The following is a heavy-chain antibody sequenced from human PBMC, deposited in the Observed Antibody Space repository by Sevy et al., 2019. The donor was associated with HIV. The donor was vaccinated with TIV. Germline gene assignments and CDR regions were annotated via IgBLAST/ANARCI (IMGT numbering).Heavy chain of an antibody. CDR2: FDPEDGET. Sequence: ASVKVSCKVSGYTLTELSMHWVRQAPGKELGWMGGFDPEDGETIYAQKFQGRVTMTEDTSTDTAYMELSSLRSEDTAVYYCATGGKGDYYYYYMDVWGKGTTVTVSS. V-gene: IGHV1-24*01. D-gene: IGHD6-13*01. CDR3: ATGGKGDYYYYYMDV. J-gene: IGHJ6*03. CDR1: GYTLTELS.